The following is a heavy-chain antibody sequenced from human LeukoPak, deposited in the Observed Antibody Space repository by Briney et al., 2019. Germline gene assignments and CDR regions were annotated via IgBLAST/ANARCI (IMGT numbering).Heavy chain of an antibody. CDR1: GGTFSSYA. CDR2: IIPIFGTA. CDR3: AREEYDILTGYYH. D-gene: IGHD3-9*01. J-gene: IGHJ5*02. Sequence: SVKVSCKASGGTFSSYAISWVRQAPGQGLEWMGGIIPIFGTANYAQKFQGRVTITADESTSTAYMELSSLRSEDTAVYYCAREEYDILTGYYHWGQGTLVTVSS. V-gene: IGHV1-69*13.